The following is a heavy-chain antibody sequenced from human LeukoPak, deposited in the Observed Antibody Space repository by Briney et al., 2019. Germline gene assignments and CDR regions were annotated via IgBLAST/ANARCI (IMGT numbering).Heavy chain of an antibody. Sequence: GGSLRLSCAASGFTFSDYGMHWVRQAPGKGLEWVAFIRYDGSNKYYADSVKGRFTISRDNSKNTLYLQMNSLRAEDTAVYYCAKDQVVVVPAAIFRNPYYFDYWGQGTLVTVSS. D-gene: IGHD2-2*01. J-gene: IGHJ4*02. CDR1: GFTFSDYG. CDR2: IRYDGSNK. CDR3: AKDQVVVVPAAIFRNPYYFDY. V-gene: IGHV3-30*02.